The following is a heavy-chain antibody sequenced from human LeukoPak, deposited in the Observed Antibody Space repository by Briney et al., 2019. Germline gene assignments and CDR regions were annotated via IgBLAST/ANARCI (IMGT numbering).Heavy chain of an antibody. CDR2: IRYDGSNK. CDR3: AKDQAVIYDYVWGSYPGRDY. J-gene: IGHJ4*02. D-gene: IGHD3-16*02. Sequence: PGGSLRLSCAASGFTFSSYGMHWVRQAPGKGLEWVAFIRYDGSNKYYADSVKGRFTISRDNSKNTLYLQMNSLRAEDTAVYYCAKDQAVIYDYVWGSYPGRDYWGQGTLVTVSS. CDR1: GFTFSSYG. V-gene: IGHV3-30*02.